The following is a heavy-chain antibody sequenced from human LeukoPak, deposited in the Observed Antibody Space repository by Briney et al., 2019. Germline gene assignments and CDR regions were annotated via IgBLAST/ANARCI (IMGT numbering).Heavy chain of an antibody. CDR3: AKAGSGHYYDY. D-gene: IGHD3-22*01. Sequence: GGSLRLSCAASGFTFSSYAMHWVRQAPGKGLEWVAVISYDGGNKYYADSVRGRFTISRDNSKNTLYLQMNSLRADDTAVYYCAKAGSGHYYDYWGQGTLVTVSS. V-gene: IGHV3-30-3*01. CDR1: GFTFSSYA. CDR2: ISYDGGNK. J-gene: IGHJ4*02.